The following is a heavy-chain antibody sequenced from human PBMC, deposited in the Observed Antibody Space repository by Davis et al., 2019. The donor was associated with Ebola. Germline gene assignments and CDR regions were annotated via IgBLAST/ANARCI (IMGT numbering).Heavy chain of an antibody. CDR3: ARTYSGSRIIMDV. CDR2: IIPVFGTT. V-gene: IGHV1-69*13. Sequence: SVKVSCKASGHTFRTYTVAWVRQAPGQGLEWMGGIIPVFGTTDYAPRFQGRVIITAEESTSTAYMELTSLRSDDTAVYYCARTYSGSRIIMDVWGKGTTVTVSS. D-gene: IGHD6-13*01. CDR1: GHTFRTYT. J-gene: IGHJ6*04.